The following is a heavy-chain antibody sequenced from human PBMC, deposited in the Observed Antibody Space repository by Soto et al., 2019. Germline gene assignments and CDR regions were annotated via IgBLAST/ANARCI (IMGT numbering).Heavy chain of an antibody. V-gene: IGHV3-23*01. CDR2: ISGSGGST. J-gene: IGHJ4*02. CDR1: GFTFSSYS. CDR3: AKEKIPGAVMNY. D-gene: IGHD6-13*01. Sequence: SGSLRLSCAASGFTFSSYSIHWVRQAPGKGLEWVSAISGSGGSTYHADSVKGRCTISRDNFKNLLYLPMNSLRAEDTALFYCAKEKIPGAVMNYWAQGTLVTGSS.